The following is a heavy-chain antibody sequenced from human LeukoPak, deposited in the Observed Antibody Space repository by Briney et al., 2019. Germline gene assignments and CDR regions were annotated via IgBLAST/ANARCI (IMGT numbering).Heavy chain of an antibody. CDR3: AREDVVVVAAGYYFDY. CDR2: IYYSGST. D-gene: IGHD2-15*01. CDR1: GGSISSSSYY. Sequence: SETLSLTCTVSGGSISSSSYYWGWIRQPPGKGLEWIGSIYYSGSTYYNPSLKSRVTISVDTSKNQFSLKLSSVTAADTAVYYCAREDVVVVAAGYYFDYWGQGTLVTVSS. J-gene: IGHJ4*02. V-gene: IGHV4-39*02.